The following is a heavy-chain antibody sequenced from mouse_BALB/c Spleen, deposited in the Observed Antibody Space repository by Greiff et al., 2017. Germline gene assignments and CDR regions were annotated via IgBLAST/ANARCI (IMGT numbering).Heavy chain of an antibody. D-gene: IGHD1-1*01. V-gene: IGHV1-9*01. CDR2: ILPGSGST. Sequence: QVQLQQSGAELMKPGASVKISCKATGYTFSSYWIEWVKQRPGHGLEWIGEILPGSGSTNYNEKFKGKATFTADTSSNTAYMQLSSLTSEDSAVYYCARYYYGSSFSYWYFDVWGAGTTVTVSS. CDR3: ARYYYGSSFSYWYFDV. J-gene: IGHJ1*01. CDR1: GYTFSSYW.